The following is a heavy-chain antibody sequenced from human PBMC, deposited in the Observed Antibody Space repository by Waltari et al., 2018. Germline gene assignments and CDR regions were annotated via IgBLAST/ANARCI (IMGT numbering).Heavy chain of an antibody. CDR3: ASDMWSVGP. CDR1: GFTFTTYP. D-gene: IGHD3-3*01. V-gene: IGHV3-74*03. CDR2: VDSYETSK. J-gene: IGHJ5*02. Sequence: EVQLVESGGGLVQPGGSLRLSCITSGFTFTTYPMHWVRQAPGKGLEWVSRVDSYETSKTYADSAKGRFTISRDNAKNTVYLQMNSLKAEDTAIYFCASDMWSVGPLGQGTPVTVSS.